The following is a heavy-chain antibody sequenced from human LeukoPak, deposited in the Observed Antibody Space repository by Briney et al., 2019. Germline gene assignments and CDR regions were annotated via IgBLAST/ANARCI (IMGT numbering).Heavy chain of an antibody. J-gene: IGHJ5*02. CDR2: IYYSGST. CDR1: GGSISSYY. V-gene: IGHV4-59*01. CDR3: AREGHNWNYRSWSDP. Sequence: SETLSLTCTVSGGSISSYYWSWIRQPPGKGLEWIGYIYYSGSTNYNPSLKSRVTISVDTSKNQFSLKLSSVTAADTAVYYCAREGHNWNYRSWSDPWGQGTLVTVSS. D-gene: IGHD1-7*01.